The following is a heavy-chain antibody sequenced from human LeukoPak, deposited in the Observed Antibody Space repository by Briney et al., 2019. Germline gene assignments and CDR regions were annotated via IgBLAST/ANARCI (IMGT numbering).Heavy chain of an antibody. CDR2: ISGNGGTT. CDR3: AKDCYDGSGYQ. Sequence: GGSLRLSCAASGLTFNNYALSWVRQAPGKGLEWVSVISGNGGTTYYADSEKGRFTISRDNSKSTLYMQMNRLRAEDTAVYYCAKDCYDGSGYQWGQGTLVTVSS. J-gene: IGHJ4*02. D-gene: IGHD3-22*01. V-gene: IGHV3-23*01. CDR1: GLTFNNYA.